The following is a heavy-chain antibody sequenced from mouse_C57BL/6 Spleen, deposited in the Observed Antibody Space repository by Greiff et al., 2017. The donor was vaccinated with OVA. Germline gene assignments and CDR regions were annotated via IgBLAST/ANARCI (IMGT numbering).Heavy chain of an antibody. V-gene: IGHV1-26*01. J-gene: IGHJ3*01. CDR2: INPNNGGT. D-gene: IGHD3-2*02. Sequence: EVQLQQSGPELVKPGASVKISCKASGYTFTDYYMNWVKQSHGKSLEWIGDINPNNGGTSYNQKFKGKATLTVDKSSSTAYMELRSLTSEDSAVDYCARGDSSGPFAYWGQGTLVTVSA. CDR3: ARGDSSGPFAY. CDR1: GYTFTDYY.